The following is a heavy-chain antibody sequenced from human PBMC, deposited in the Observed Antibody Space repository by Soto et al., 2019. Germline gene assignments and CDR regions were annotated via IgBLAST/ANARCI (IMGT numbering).Heavy chain of an antibody. CDR2: ISAYNGNT. J-gene: IGHJ6*02. CDR1: GYTFTSYA. V-gene: IGHV1-18*01. CDR3: ARDRWAYGMDV. Sequence: QVQLVKSGAEVKKPGASVKVSCKASGYTFTSYAISWVRQAPGQGLERMGWISAYNGNTNKAQKLQGRVTKTRDTSTSTAYIELTRLRSDDTAVYYCARDRWAYGMDVWGQGTTVTVSS.